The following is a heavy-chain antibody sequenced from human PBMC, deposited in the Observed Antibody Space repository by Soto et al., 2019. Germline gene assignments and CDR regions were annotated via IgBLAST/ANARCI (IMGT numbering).Heavy chain of an antibody. J-gene: IGHJ6*02. Sequence: HPGGSLRLSCAASGFTFSSYGMHWVRQAPGKGLEWVAVIWYDGSNKYYADSVKGRFTISRDNSKNTLYLQMNSLRAEDTAVYYCAREEAGYSKTKKNYYYYGMDVWGQGTTVTVSS. D-gene: IGHD4-4*01. CDR3: AREEAGYSKTKKNYYYYGMDV. CDR2: IWYDGSNK. V-gene: IGHV3-33*01. CDR1: GFTFSSYG.